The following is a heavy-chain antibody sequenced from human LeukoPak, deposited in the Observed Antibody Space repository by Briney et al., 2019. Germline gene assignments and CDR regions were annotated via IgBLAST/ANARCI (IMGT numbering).Heavy chain of an antibody. CDR3: ARAARRDGYNHFDY. CDR1: GGTFSSYA. J-gene: IGHJ4*02. CDR2: IIPIFGTA. Sequence: SVKVSCKASGGTFSSYAISWVRQAPGQGLEWMGGIIPIFGTANYAQKFQGRVTITADESTSTAYMKLSSLRSEDTAVYYCARAARRDGYNHFDYWGQGTLVTVSS. V-gene: IGHV1-69*13. D-gene: IGHD5-24*01.